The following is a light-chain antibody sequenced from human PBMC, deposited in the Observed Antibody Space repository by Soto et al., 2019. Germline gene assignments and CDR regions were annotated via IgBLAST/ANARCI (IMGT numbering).Light chain of an antibody. CDR3: QQYGSSPRT. V-gene: IGKV3-20*01. Sequence: EILMTQSPATLSVSPGERATLSCRASQSFSSSYLAWYQQKPGQAPRLPIYDASNRATGIPARFSGSGSGTDFTLTISRLEPEDFAVYYCQQYGSSPRTFGQGTKVDI. J-gene: IGKJ1*01. CDR2: DAS. CDR1: QSFSSSY.